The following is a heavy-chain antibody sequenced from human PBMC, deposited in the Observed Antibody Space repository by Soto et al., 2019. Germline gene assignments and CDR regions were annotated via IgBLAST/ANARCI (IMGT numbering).Heavy chain of an antibody. CDR1: GFTFSTYA. CDR2: ISYDGNNK. D-gene: IGHD3-22*01. J-gene: IGHJ4*02. Sequence: QVQLVESGGGVVQPGRSLRVSCVASGFTFSTYAMHWVRQAPGRGLEWVAVISYDGNNKYYADSVKGRFTISRDNSKNTLYLQMNILRAEDTAAYYCARDPSGSFYPFDYWGQGTLVTVSS. CDR3: ARDPSGSFYPFDY. V-gene: IGHV3-30-3*01.